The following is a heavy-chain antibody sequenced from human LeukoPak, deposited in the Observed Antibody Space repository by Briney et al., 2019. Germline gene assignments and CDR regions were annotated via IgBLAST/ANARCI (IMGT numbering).Heavy chain of an antibody. Sequence: SETLSLTCTVSGASFGSISYXXXGIARPPGXXXXXXXFIYYSGSTKYNPSLXXRVTXSVDTSRNHFSLRLTSVTAADTAVYYCARYGSGSYSDDHFQHWGQGTLVTVSS. J-gene: IGHJ1*01. CDR1: GASFGSISYX. V-gene: IGHV4-61*05. D-gene: IGHD3-10*01. CDR3: ARYGSGSYSDDHFQH. CDR2: IYYSGST.